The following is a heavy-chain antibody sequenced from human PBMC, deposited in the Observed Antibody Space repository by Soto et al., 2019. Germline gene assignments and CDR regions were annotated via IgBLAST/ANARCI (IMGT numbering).Heavy chain of an antibody. D-gene: IGHD3-10*01. CDR3: ARQGEWFGKLWRPFDI. CDR2: IYPSDSSV. Sequence: GESLKISCNGSGYSFTSYWISWVRQMPGKGLEWMGRIYPSDSSVKYSPSFQGHVTMSADKSISTAYLQWSSLEASDSGVYFCARQGEWFGKLWRPFDIWGQGTMVTVSS. V-gene: IGHV5-10-1*01. CDR1: GYSFTSYW. J-gene: IGHJ3*02.